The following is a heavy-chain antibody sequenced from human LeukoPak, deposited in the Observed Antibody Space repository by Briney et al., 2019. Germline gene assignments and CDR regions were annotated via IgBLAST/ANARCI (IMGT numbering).Heavy chain of an antibody. V-gene: IGHV4-59*08. J-gene: IGHJ6*02. D-gene: IGHD3-10*01. CDR2: SGST. CDR3: ARGLRVRGVTHYYYYRMDV. Sequence: SGSTNYHPSLKSRVTISVATSKHQFSLKLSSVTAADTAVYYCARGLRVRGVTHYYYYRMDVWGQGTTVTVSS.